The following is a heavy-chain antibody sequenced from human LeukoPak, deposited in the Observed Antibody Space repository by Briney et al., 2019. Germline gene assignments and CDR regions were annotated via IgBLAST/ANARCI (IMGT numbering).Heavy chain of an antibody. D-gene: IGHD4-17*01. J-gene: IGHJ4*02. Sequence: ASVKVSCKASGYTFTGHYMHWVRQAPGQGLEWMGWINPNSGGTNYAQKFQGRVTMTRDTSISTAYMELSRLRSDDTAVYYCARVPSYGEDYSFDYWGQGTLVTVSS. CDR3: ARVPSYGEDYSFDY. V-gene: IGHV1-2*02. CDR1: GYTFTGHY. CDR2: INPNSGGT.